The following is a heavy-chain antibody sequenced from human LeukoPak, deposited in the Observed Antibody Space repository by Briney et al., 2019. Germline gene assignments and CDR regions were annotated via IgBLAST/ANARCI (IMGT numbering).Heavy chain of an antibody. CDR2: INVEGDYI. Sequence: GGSLRLSCAASGFILSTFWMHWVRQAPGKGLVWVARINVEGDYIDYAESVKGRFTISRDSTKNILFLQMNSLRADDTGVYSCARDLTGPYDHWGQGTLVTVSS. CDR3: ARDLTGPYDH. CDR1: GFILSTFW. J-gene: IGHJ4*02. V-gene: IGHV3-74*01. D-gene: IGHD3-22*01.